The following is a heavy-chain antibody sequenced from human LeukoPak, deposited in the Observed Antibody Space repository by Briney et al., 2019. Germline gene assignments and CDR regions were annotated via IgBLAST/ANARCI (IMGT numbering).Heavy chain of an antibody. J-gene: IGHJ4*02. V-gene: IGHV4-39*07. CDR1: GASISSSYYY. CDR2: NYYIGST. Sequence: SETLSLTCTVSGASISSSYYYWGWIRQPPGKGLEWIGSNYYIGSTCYNPSLKSRVAISVDTSKNQFSLKLTSVTAADTAVYYCARGAPGYWGQGTLVTVSS. CDR3: ARGAPGY.